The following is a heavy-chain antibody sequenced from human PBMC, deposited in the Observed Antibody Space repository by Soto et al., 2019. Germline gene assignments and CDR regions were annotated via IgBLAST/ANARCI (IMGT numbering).Heavy chain of an antibody. CDR1: GGSISSGDYY. CDR3: ASISEYGSSWYCDY. D-gene: IGHD6-13*01. V-gene: IGHV4-30-4*01. J-gene: IGHJ4*02. CDR2: IYYSGST. Sequence: SETLSLTCTVSGGSISSGDYYWSWIRQPPGKGLEWIGYIYYSGSTYYNPSLKSRVTISVDTSKNQFSLKLSSVTAADTAVYYCASISEYGSSWYCDYWGQGTLVTVSS.